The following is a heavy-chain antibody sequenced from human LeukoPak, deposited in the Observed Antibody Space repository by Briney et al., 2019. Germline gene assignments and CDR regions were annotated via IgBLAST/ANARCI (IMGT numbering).Heavy chain of an antibody. CDR1: GYTFTGYY. V-gene: IGHV1-2*02. J-gene: IGHJ4*02. Sequence: ASVKVSCKASGYTFTGYYMHCVRQAPGQGLEWMGWIDPNSGGTNYAQKFQGRVTMTRDTSISTAYMELSRLRSDDTAVYYCARAETSYYYGSGTYYFDYWGQGTLVTVSS. CDR3: ARAETSYYYGSGTYYFDY. CDR2: IDPNSGGT. D-gene: IGHD3-10*01.